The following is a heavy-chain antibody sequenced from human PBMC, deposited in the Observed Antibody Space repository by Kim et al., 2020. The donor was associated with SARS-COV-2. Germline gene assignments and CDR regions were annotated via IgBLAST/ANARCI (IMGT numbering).Heavy chain of an antibody. D-gene: IGHD5-12*01. CDR3: ASGARDGYNSFDI. V-gene: IGHV3-30*01. Sequence: YADCGKGRFTISRDNSKTTLYLQMNGLRAEATAVYYCASGARDGYNSFDIWGQGTMVTVSS. J-gene: IGHJ3*02.